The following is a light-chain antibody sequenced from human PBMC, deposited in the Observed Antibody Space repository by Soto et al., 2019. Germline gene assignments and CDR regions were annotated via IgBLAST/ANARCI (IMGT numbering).Light chain of an antibody. J-gene: IGKJ4*01. CDR3: QQLSSWPIT. CDR1: QSVRSY. V-gene: IGKV1-13*02. Sequence: IPDTPSPSTLTASLAARVTITCRASQSVRSYLDWYQQRPGQAPRLLIYDASSMESGVPARFSGSGSGTDFVLTISSLEPEDFAVYYCQQLSSWPITFGGGTRVDIK. CDR2: DAS.